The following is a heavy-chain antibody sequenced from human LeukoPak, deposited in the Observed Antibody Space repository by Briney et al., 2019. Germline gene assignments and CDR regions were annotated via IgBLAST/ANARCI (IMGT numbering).Heavy chain of an antibody. D-gene: IGHD3-10*01. V-gene: IGHV1-2*02. CDR1: GYTFTGYY. CDR3: ARDGVYYYGSGSSVLDYYYYGMDV. Sequence: ASVKVSCKASGYTFTGYYMHWVRQAPGQGLEWMGWINPNSGDTNYAQKFQGRVTMTRGTSISTAYMELSRLRSDDTAVYYCARDGVYYYGSGSSVLDYYYYGMDVWGQGTTVTVSS. J-gene: IGHJ6*02. CDR2: INPNSGDT.